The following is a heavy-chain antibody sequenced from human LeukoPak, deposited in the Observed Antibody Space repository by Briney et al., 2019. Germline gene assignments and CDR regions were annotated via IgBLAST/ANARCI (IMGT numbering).Heavy chain of an antibody. CDR2: ISGSGGST. CDR3: AKDLRYFDWFPEGNWFDP. CDR1: GFTFSSYA. J-gene: IGHJ5*02. Sequence: GGSLRLSCAASGFTFSSYAMSWVRQAPGKGLEWVSAISGSGGSTYYADSVKGRFTISRDNSKNTLYLQMNSLRAEDTAVYYCAKDLRYFDWFPEGNWFDPWGRGTLVTVSS. V-gene: IGHV3-23*01. D-gene: IGHD3-9*01.